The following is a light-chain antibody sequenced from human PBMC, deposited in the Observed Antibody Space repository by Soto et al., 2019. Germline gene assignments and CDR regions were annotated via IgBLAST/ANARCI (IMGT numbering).Light chain of an antibody. CDR3: QQYNNWPPYT. J-gene: IGKJ2*01. V-gene: IGKV3-15*01. CDR2: GAS. CDR1: QSVSSS. Sequence: ETVMTQSPATLSVSPGERATLSCRASQSVSSSVAWYQQKPGQAPRLLIYGASTRATGIPARFSGSGSGTEFTLTISSLQSEAFAVYYCQQYNNWPPYTFGQGTKLEIK.